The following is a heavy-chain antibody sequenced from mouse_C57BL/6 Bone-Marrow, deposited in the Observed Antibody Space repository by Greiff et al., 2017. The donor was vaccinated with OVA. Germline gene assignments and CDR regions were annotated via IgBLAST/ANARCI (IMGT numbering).Heavy chain of an antibody. CDR1: GFTFSSYG. CDR2: ISSGGSYT. Sequence: EVHLVESGGDLVKPGGSLKLSCAASGFTFSSYGMSWVRQTPDKRLAWVATISSGGSYTYYPDSVKGRVTISRDNAKHTLYLQRSRLKSEDTAMYYCARHYYGSSYYWGQGTTLTVSS. J-gene: IGHJ2*01. D-gene: IGHD1-1*01. CDR3: ARHYYGSSYY. V-gene: IGHV5-6*01.